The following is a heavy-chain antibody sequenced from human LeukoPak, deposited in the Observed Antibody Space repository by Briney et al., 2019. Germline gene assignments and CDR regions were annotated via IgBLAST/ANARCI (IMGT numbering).Heavy chain of an antibody. Sequence: PGGSLRLSCAASGFTVSSNYMSWVRQAPGKGLEWVSVIYSGGSTYYADSVKGRFTISRDNSKNTLYLQMNSLRAEDTAVYYCASRPFETTVVPWDFYWGRGTQVTVSS. CDR1: GFTVSSNY. D-gene: IGHD4-23*01. J-gene: IGHJ4*02. CDR3: ASRPFETTVVPWDFY. V-gene: IGHV3-53*01. CDR2: IYSGGST.